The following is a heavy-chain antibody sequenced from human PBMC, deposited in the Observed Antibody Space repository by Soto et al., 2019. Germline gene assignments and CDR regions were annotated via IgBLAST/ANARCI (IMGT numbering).Heavy chain of an antibody. Sequence: PSETLSLTCTVSGGSVSSYYWSWIRQPPGKGLEWIGYIYYTGSTNYNPSLKSRVTISVDTSKNQFSLKLSSVTAADTAMYYCARSRGWELYSYGMDVWGQGTTVTVSS. CDR2: IYYTGST. V-gene: IGHV4-59*02. CDR3: ARSRGWELYSYGMDV. D-gene: IGHD1-26*01. J-gene: IGHJ6*02. CDR1: GGSVSSYY.